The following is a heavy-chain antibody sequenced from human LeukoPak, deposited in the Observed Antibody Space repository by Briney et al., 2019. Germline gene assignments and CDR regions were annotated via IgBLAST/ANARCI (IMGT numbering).Heavy chain of an antibody. CDR3: ARRGGYYDILTASRSDAFDT. D-gene: IGHD3-9*01. V-gene: IGHV7-4-1*02. CDR1: GYTLTELS. J-gene: IGHJ3*02. CDR2: INTNTGNP. Sequence: GASVKVSCKVSGYTLTELSMHWVRQAPGKGLEWMGWINTNTGNPTYAQGFTGRFVFSLDTSVSTAYLQISSLKAEDTAVYYCARRGGYYDILTASRSDAFDTWGQGTMVTVSS.